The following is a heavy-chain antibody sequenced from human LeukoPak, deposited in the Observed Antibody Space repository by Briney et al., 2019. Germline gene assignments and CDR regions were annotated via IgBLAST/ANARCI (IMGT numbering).Heavy chain of an antibody. J-gene: IGHJ6*03. CDR3: ARAGYYGSGSYPLYYYCMDV. Sequence: PSETLSLTCTVSGGSISSYYWNWIRQPPGKGLEWIGYIYYSGSTNYNPSLKSRVTISVDTSKNQFSLKLSSVTAADTAVYYCARAGYYGSGSYPLYYYCMDVWGKGTTVTISS. D-gene: IGHD3-10*01. CDR1: GGSISSYY. V-gene: IGHV4-59*01. CDR2: IYYSGST.